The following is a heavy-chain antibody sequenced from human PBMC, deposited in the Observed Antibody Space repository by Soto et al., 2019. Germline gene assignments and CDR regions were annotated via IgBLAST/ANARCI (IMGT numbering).Heavy chain of an antibody. J-gene: IGHJ4*01. CDR2: VNSDESST. V-gene: IGHV3-74*01. Sequence: EVQLVESGGGLVQPGGSLRLSCAACGFTFSNYYMHWVRQAPGKGLVWVSRVNSDESSTSYADSVKGRFTISRDNAKKTLYLQMNSLRAEDTAVYYCAREGDGTTGYYQDYWGHGTLVTVSS. CDR3: AREGDGTTGYYQDY. D-gene: IGHD3-22*01. CDR1: GFTFSNYY.